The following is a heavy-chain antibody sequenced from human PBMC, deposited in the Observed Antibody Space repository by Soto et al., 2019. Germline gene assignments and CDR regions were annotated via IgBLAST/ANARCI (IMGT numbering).Heavy chain of an antibody. V-gene: IGHV3-7*01. J-gene: IGHJ6*03. Sequence: GGSLRLSCAASGFTFSSYWMSWVRQAPGKGLEWVANIKQDGSEKYYVDSVKGRFTTPRDNAKNSLYLQMDSLRAEDTAVYYCARDWVLYYYYMDVWGKGTTVTVSS. CDR3: ARDWVLYYYYMDV. CDR1: GFTFSSYW. D-gene: IGHD3-16*01. CDR2: IKQDGSEK.